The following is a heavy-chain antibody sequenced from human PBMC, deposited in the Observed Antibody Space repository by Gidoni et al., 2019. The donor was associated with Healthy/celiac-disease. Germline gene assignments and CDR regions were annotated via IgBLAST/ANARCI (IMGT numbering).Heavy chain of an antibody. CDR2: IYHSGST. J-gene: IGHJ6*02. Sequence: QVQLQESGPGLVKPSGTLSLTCAVSGGSFTTRNRWSWVRQPPGKGLEWIGEIYHSGSTNYNPSLKSRVTISVDKSKNQFSLKLSSVTAADTAVYYCARVGKGPIWFGELSAGMDVWGQGTTVTVSS. CDR1: GGSFTTRNR. V-gene: IGHV4-4*02. CDR3: ARVGKGPIWFGELSAGMDV. D-gene: IGHD3-10*01.